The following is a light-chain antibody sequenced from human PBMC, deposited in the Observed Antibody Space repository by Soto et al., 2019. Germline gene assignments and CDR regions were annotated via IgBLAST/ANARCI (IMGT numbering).Light chain of an antibody. V-gene: IGKV4-1*01. CDR3: HQYADTPRT. Sequence: DIVMTQSPDSLAVSLGERATINCKSSQSVLYSPNNKNYLAWYQKKPGQPPKLLIYWASNRESGVPDRFSGSGSATDFTLTISSLQAEDVATYYCHQYADTPRTLGQGTKVEIK. CDR2: WAS. J-gene: IGKJ1*01. CDR1: QSVLYSPNNKNY.